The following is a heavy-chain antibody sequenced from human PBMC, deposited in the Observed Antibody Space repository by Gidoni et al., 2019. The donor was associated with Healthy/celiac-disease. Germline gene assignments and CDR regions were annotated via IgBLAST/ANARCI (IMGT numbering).Heavy chain of an antibody. Sequence: QVQLQESGPGLVKPSETLSLTCTVSGGSISSYYWSWIRQPAGKGLEWIGRIYTSGSTNYNPSLKSRVTMSVDTSKNQFSLKLSSVTAADTAVYYCARERNRSDYCLMCPFDIWGQGTMVTVSS. V-gene: IGHV4-4*07. D-gene: IGHD4-17*01. CDR2: IYTSGST. CDR3: ARERNRSDYCLMCPFDI. J-gene: IGHJ3*02. CDR1: GGSISSYY.